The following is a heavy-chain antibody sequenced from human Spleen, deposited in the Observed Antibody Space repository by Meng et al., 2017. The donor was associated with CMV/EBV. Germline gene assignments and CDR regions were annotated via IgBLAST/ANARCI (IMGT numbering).Heavy chain of an antibody. D-gene: IGHD5-18*01. Sequence: SCAASGFSFSTYTLTWVRQAPGKGLEWVSSISSSSSYIFYADSVKGRFTISRDNAKNSLFLQMNSLRAEDTAVFFCARLDQQLDTLDYWGQGTLVPSPQ. CDR1: GFSFSTYT. J-gene: IGHJ4*02. CDR3: ARLDQQLDTLDY. CDR2: ISSSSSYI. V-gene: IGHV3-21*01.